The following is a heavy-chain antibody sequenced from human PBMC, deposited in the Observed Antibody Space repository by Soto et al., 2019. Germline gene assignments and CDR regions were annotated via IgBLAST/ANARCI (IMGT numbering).Heavy chain of an antibody. Sequence: SETLSLTCIVSGESISSSSYYWGWLRQPPGKGLEWIGSIYYSGRTYYNPSFKSRVTISIDTSKNQFSLKLSSVTATDTAVYYCARQRTTVVTQAYFDHWGQGALVTVSS. V-gene: IGHV4-39*01. CDR2: IYYSGRT. D-gene: IGHD2-21*02. CDR3: ARQRTTVVTQAYFDH. CDR1: GESISSSSYY. J-gene: IGHJ4*02.